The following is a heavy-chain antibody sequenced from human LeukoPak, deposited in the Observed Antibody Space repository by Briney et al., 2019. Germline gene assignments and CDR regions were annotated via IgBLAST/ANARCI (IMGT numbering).Heavy chain of an antibody. V-gene: IGHV4-34*01. CDR1: GGSFSGYY. Sequence: SETLSLTCAVYGGSFSGYYWSWIRQPPGKGLEWIGEINLSGSTNYNPSLKSRVTISVDTSKNQFSLKLSSVTAADTAVYYCARARKSTYYDILTGYYIRSSYYMDLWGKGTTVTVSS. CDR2: INLSGST. D-gene: IGHD3-9*01. J-gene: IGHJ6*03. CDR3: ARARKSTYYDILTGYYIRSSYYMDL.